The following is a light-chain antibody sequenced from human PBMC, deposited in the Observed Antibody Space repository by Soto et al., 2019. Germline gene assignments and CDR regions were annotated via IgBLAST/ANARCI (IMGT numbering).Light chain of an antibody. J-gene: IGKJ1*01. Sequence: EIVLTQSPDTLSLSPGERATLSCRASQAVDPAYLAWYQQTVAQATRLLIYGTSSSAPSIPDRFSGSGSGTDFSLTVSRLEAEDFAFYYCQQFGSSPTFGQGTKVEVK. V-gene: IGKV3-20*01. CDR3: QQFGSSPT. CDR2: GTS. CDR1: QAVDPAY.